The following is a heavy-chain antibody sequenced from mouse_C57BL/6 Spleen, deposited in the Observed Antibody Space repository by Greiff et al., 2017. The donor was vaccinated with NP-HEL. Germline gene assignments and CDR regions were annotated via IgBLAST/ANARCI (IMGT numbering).Heavy chain of an antibody. CDR2: IWRGGST. J-gene: IGHJ4*01. CDR3: AKIYYGNYYAMDY. CDR1: GFSLTSYG. V-gene: IGHV2-5*01. D-gene: IGHD2-1*01. Sequence: VKLQQSGPGLVQPSQSLSITCTVSGFSLTSYGVHWVRQSPGKGLEWLGVIWRGGSTDYNAAFMSRLSITKDNSKSQVFFKMNSLQADDTAIYYCAKIYYGNYYAMDYWGQGTSVTVSS.